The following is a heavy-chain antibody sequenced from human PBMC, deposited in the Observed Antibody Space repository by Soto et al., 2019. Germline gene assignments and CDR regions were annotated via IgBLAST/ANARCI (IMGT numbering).Heavy chain of an antibody. V-gene: IGHV3-9*01. CDR3: AKAPLEMATIMQGEYYFDY. CDR2: ISWNSGSI. Sequence: HPGGSLRLSCAASGFTFDDYAMHWVRQAPGKGLEWVSGISWNSGSIGYADSVKGRFTISRDNAKNSLYLQMNSLRAEDTALYYCAKAPLEMATIMQGEYYFDYWGQGTLVTVSS. CDR1: GFTFDDYA. J-gene: IGHJ4*02. D-gene: IGHD5-12*01.